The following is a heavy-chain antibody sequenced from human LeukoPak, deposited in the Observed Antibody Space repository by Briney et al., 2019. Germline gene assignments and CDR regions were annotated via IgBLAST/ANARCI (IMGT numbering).Heavy chain of an antibody. CDR3: AKDRGMFLVGYLDY. J-gene: IGHJ4*02. CDR2: INPDGSEK. Sequence: GGSLRLSCAVSGFTFSSDWKIWVRQAPGKGLEWVANINPDGSEKSYVDSVRGRFTIPRDNSKNTLYLQMNSLRAEDTAVYYCAKDRGMFLVGYLDYWGQGTLVTVSS. V-gene: IGHV3-7*03. D-gene: IGHD2-15*01. CDR1: GFTFSSDW.